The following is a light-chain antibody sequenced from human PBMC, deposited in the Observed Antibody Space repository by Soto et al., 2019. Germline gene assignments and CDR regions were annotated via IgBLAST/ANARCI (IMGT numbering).Light chain of an antibody. CDR3: ASYTIKTTYV. V-gene: IGLV2-14*01. CDR2: EVS. J-gene: IGLJ1*01. CDR1: NVDVGSYNY. Sequence: QSVLTQPASVSGSPGQSITISCTGTNVDVGSYNYVSWYQHHPGKAPKLLIFEVSNRPSGVSNRFSGSKSGNTPSLTISGLQSEDEADYYCASYTIKTTYVFGSGTKVTVL.